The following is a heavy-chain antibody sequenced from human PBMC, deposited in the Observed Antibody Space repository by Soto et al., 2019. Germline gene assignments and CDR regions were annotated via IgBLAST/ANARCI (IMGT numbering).Heavy chain of an antibody. CDR2: VSASGLNT. J-gene: IGHJ4*02. Sequence: EVQLLESGGKLVQPGGSLTLSCAASGFTFSTYAMAWVRQAPGKGLEWGSGVSASGLNTDYADPVKGRFYISSDNSKNTVSLHMNSLRAEDTALYYCATDRPRRTSGYFFEYWGQGTPVTVSS. CDR1: GFTFSTYA. D-gene: IGHD1-1*01. V-gene: IGHV3-23*01. CDR3: ATDRPRRTSGYFFEY.